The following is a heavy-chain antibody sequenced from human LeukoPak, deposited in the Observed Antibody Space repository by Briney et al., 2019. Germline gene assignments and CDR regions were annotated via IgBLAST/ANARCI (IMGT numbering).Heavy chain of an antibody. CDR3: VRDSRPAKRWDSSSYYSI. CDR1: GFSFSSFA. CDR2: ISYDGSNK. Sequence: QTGGSLRLSCTNSGFSFSSFAIHWVRQAQGRGPEWLAVISYDGSNKYYADSVKGRFTIFRDNSNSTVFLQMNSLRADDTAVYYCVRDSRPAKRWDSSSYYSIWGQGTLVTVSS. V-gene: IGHV3-30-3*01. D-gene: IGHD3-22*01. J-gene: IGHJ4*02.